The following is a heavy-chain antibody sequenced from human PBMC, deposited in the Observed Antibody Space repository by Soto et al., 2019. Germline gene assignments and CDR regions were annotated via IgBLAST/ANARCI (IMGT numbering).Heavy chain of an antibody. CDR2: IYTSGTA. D-gene: IGHD6-13*01. V-gene: IGHV4-4*07. Sequence: SETLSLTCTVSGGSINSYYWSWIRQPAGKGLEWIGRIYTSGTANYNPSLKSRVTMSVDTSDNHFSLKLSSVTAADTAVYYCARGFGSTWYYFDYWGQGTMVTVSS. CDR1: GGSINSYY. J-gene: IGHJ4*02. CDR3: ARGFGSTWYYFDY.